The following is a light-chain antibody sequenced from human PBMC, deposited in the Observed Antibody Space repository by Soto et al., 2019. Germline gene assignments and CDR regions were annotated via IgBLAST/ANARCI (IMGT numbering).Light chain of an antibody. Sequence: QTVVTQEPAFSVSPGGTVTITCGLSSGSVSSSYYPSWYQQTPGQAPRTVIYSTNSRSSGVPERFSGSILENKAALTITGAQADDESDYYCALFMGSGIWVFGGGTKLIVL. CDR3: ALFMGSGIWV. V-gene: IGLV8-61*01. CDR1: SGSVSSSYY. J-gene: IGLJ3*02. CDR2: STN.